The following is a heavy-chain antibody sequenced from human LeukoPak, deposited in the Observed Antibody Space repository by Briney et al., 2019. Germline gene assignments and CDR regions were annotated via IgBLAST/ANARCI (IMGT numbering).Heavy chain of an antibody. J-gene: IGHJ4*02. Sequence: AGGSLRLSCAASGFTFSNAWMSWVRQAPGKGLEWVAVISYDGSNKDYADSVKGRFTISRDDSKNTLFLQMNSLRIDDTAVYYCARLKAVAGPHYYFDYWGQGTLVTVSS. CDR2: ISYDGSNK. CDR3: ARLKAVAGPHYYFDY. D-gene: IGHD6-19*01. V-gene: IGHV3-30*03. CDR1: GFTFSNAW.